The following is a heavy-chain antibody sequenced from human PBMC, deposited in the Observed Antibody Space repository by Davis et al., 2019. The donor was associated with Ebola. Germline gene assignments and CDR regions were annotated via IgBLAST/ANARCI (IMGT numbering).Heavy chain of an antibody. Sequence: MPSETLSLTCTVSGGSISSYYWSWIRQPPGKGLEWIGYIYYSGSTNYNPSLKSRVTISVDTSKNLFSLKLSSVTAADTAVYYCARVMSGRYRYYGMDVWGQGTTVTVSS. CDR2: IYYSGST. CDR3: ARVMSGRYRYYGMDV. J-gene: IGHJ6*02. CDR1: GGSISSYY. V-gene: IGHV4-59*01. D-gene: IGHD1-26*01.